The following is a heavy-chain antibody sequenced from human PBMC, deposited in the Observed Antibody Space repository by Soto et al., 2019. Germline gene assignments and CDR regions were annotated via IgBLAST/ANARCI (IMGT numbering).Heavy chain of an antibody. CDR3: ERSPGRDWLDP. V-gene: IGHV4-30-4*01. Sequence: PSETLSLTCTVSCGSIISGYYYWSWIRQPPGNGLEWIGYIYYSGSTYYNPSLKSRVTISVDTSKNQFSLKLSSVTAADTAVYYCERSPGRDWLDPWGQGPLVTVYS. CDR1: CGSIISGYYY. CDR2: IYYSGST. J-gene: IGHJ5*02.